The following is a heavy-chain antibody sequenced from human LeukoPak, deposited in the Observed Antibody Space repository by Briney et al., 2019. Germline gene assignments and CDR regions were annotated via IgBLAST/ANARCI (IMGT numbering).Heavy chain of an antibody. CDR3: ARDLGPYRSSPNSGAFDI. Sequence: PGGSLRLCCAASGFTLSDYYMTWIRQAPGKGLEWVSYITSAGTTYYADSVKGRFTISRDNAKTSLYLQMNNLRADDTAVYYCARDLGPYRSSPNSGAFDIWGQGTMVTVSS. CDR2: ITSAGTT. D-gene: IGHD6-6*01. V-gene: IGHV3-11*04. J-gene: IGHJ3*02. CDR1: GFTLSDYY.